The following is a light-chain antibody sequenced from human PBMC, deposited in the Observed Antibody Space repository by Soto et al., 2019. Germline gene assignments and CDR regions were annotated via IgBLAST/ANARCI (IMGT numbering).Light chain of an antibody. V-gene: IGLV1-51*01. CDR1: SSNIGNNY. Sequence: QSVLTQPPSVSAAPGQRVTISCSGSSSNIGNNYVSWYQQLPGTAPQLVIYDNNKRPSGIPDRFSGSKSGTSATLGITGLQTGDEADYYCATWDISLNAEVFGGGTKVTVL. CDR2: DNN. CDR3: ATWDISLNAEV. J-gene: IGLJ2*01.